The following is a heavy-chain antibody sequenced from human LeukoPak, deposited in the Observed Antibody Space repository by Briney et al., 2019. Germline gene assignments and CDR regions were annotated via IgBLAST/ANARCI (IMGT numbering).Heavy chain of an antibody. J-gene: IGHJ4*02. CDR1: GFTFSSYE. CDR3: ARDRPYYTYGSTDY. CDR2: ISSSGSTI. Sequence: GGSLRLSCAASGFTFSSYEMNWVRHAPGKGLEWVSYISSSGSTIYYADSVKGRFTISRDNAKNSLYLQMNSLRAEDTAVYYCARDRPYYTYGSTDYWGQGTLVTVSS. V-gene: IGHV3-48*03. D-gene: IGHD5-18*01.